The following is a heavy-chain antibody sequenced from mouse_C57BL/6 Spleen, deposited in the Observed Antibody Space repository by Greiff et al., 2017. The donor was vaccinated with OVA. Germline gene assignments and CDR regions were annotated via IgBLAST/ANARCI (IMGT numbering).Heavy chain of an antibody. Sequence: EVKLMESGGDLVKPGGSLKLSCAASEFTFSSYGMSWVRQTPDKRLEWVATISSGGSYTYYPDSVKGRFTISRDNAKNTLYLQMSSLKSEDTAMYYCARLRPDYYAMDYWGQGTTVTVSS. V-gene: IGHV5-6*01. J-gene: IGHJ4*01. CDR2: ISSGGSYT. CDR3: ARLRPDYYAMDY. CDR1: EFTFSSYG.